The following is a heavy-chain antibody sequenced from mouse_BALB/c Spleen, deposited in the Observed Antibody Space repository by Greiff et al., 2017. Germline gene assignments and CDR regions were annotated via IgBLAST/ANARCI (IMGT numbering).Heavy chain of an antibody. CDR3: ARRGTFDWYFDV. V-gene: IGHV3-8*02. CDR1: GDSITSGY. Sequence: EVMLVESGPSLVKPSQTLSLTCSVTGDSITSGYWNWIRKFPGNKLEYMGYISYSGSTYYNPSLKSRISITRDTSKNQYYLQLNSVTTEDTATYYCARRGTFDWYFDVWGAGTTVTVSS. J-gene: IGHJ1*01. D-gene: IGHD3-3*01. CDR2: ISYSGST.